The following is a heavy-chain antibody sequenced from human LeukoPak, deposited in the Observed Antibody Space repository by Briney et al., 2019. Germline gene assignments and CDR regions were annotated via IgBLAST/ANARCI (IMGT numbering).Heavy chain of an antibody. J-gene: IGHJ4*02. Sequence: GGSLRLSCAASGFTFSSYSMNWVRQAPGKGLEWVSAISGGSERTHYADSVQGRFTVSRDNVKNMVYLQMNSLRAADTALYFCVKDPNYDNSGYYYAHWGQGTQVIVSS. V-gene: IGHV3-23*01. CDR1: GFTFSSYS. CDR2: ISGGSERT. CDR3: VKDPNYDNSGYYYAH. D-gene: IGHD3-22*01.